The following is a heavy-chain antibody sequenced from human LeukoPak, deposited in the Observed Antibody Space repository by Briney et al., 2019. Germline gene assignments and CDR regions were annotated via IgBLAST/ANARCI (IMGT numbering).Heavy chain of an antibody. CDR2: IYYSGST. Sequence: PSETLSLTCTVSGGSISSSSYYWSWIRQPPGKGLEWIGYIYYSGSTNYNPSLKSRVTISVDTSKNQFSLKLSSVTAADTAVYYCARDRGWGGFDYWGQGTLVTVSS. D-gene: IGHD3-16*01. V-gene: IGHV4-61*01. J-gene: IGHJ4*02. CDR3: ARDRGWGGFDY. CDR1: GGSISSSSYY.